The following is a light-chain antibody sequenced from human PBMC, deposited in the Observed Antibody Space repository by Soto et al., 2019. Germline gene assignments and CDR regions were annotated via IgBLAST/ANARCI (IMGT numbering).Light chain of an antibody. CDR2: AVS. CDR3: SSYTSDSSYV. CDR1: SSDVGLYDY. V-gene: IGLV2-14*01. J-gene: IGLJ1*01. Sequence: QSALTQPASLSGSPGQSITISCTGTSSDVGLYDYVSWYRQHPGKAPQLMIYAVSNRPSGVSNRFSASKSGNTASLFISGLQAEDEADYYCSSYTSDSSYVFGSGTKVTVL.